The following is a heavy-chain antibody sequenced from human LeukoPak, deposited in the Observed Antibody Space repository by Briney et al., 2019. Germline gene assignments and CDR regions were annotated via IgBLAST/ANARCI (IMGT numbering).Heavy chain of an antibody. J-gene: IGHJ4*02. CDR3: ARLVRYCSTDTCYPFDY. CDR2: IYYSGST. V-gene: IGHV4-39*01. CDR1: GGSISSSSYY. Sequence: PSETLSLTCTVSGGSISSSSYYWGWIRQPPGKGLEWIGSIYYSGSTYYNPSLKSRVTISIETSKNQFSLKLNSVTAADTAVYYCARLVRYCSTDTCYPFDYWGQGTLVTVSS. D-gene: IGHD2-2*01.